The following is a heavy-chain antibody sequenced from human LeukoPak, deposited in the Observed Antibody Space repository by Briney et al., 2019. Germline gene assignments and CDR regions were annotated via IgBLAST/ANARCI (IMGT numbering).Heavy chain of an antibody. CDR1: GFTFSSYG. D-gene: IGHD2-2*01. CDR2: IRYDGSNK. Sequence: GGSLRLSCAASGFTFSSYGMHWVRQAPGKGLEWVAFIRYDGSNKYYADSVKGRFTISRDNSKNTLYLQMNSLRAEDTAVYYCAKDYPIYCSSTSCASFDYWGRGTLVTVSS. V-gene: IGHV3-30*02. J-gene: IGHJ4*02. CDR3: AKDYPIYCSSTSCASFDY.